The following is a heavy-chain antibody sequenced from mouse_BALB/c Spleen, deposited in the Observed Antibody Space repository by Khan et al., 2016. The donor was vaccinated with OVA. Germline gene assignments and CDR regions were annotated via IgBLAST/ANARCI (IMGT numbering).Heavy chain of an antibody. CDR1: GYSFTSYY. V-gene: IGHV1S135*01. D-gene: IGHD2-2*01. CDR3: ARHGYVALFDD. J-gene: IGHJ3*01. CDR2: IDPFNGGS. Sequence: IQLVQSGPELMRPGASVKISCKASGYSFTSYYIHWVKQSHGKSLEWIGYIDPFNGGSSYNQKFKGKATLTVAKSSSTAYMHLSSLTSEDSAGYYCARHGYVALFDDWGQGTLVTVSA.